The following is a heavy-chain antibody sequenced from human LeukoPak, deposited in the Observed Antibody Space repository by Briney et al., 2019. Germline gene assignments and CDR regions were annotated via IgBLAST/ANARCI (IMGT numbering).Heavy chain of an antibody. CDR3: AVAGYCGGDCLMGESYFDY. Sequence: GGSLRLSCAASGFTFSSYWMSWVRQAPGKGLEWVANIKQDGSEKYYVDSVKGRFTISRDNAKNSLYLQMNSLRAEDTAVYYCAVAGYCGGDCLMGESYFDYWGQGTLVTVSS. J-gene: IGHJ4*02. CDR2: IKQDGSEK. CDR1: GFTFSSYW. V-gene: IGHV3-7*01. D-gene: IGHD2-21*02.